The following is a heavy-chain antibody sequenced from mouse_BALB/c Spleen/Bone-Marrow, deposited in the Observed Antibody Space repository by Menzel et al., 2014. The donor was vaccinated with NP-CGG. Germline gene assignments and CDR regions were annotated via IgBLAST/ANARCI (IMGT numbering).Heavy chain of an antibody. CDR3: TRHGEVRRFYYALDY. J-gene: IGHJ4*01. V-gene: IGHV5-12-2*01. CDR1: GFTFSSYS. D-gene: IGHD2-14*01. Sequence: EVMLAESGGGLVQPGGSLKLSCTASGFTFSSYSMSWVRQTPEKRLEWVAYISNGGGSTYYPDAVKGRFTISRDNARNSLYLQMSSLKSEDTAMYYCTRHGEVRRFYYALDYWGQGTSVTVSS. CDR2: ISNGGGST.